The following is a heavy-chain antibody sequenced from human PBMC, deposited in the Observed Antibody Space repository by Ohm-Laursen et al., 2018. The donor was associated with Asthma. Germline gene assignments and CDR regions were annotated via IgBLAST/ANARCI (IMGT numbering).Heavy chain of an antibody. D-gene: IGHD3-3*01. CDR2: ISYDGSNK. J-gene: IGHJ4*02. Sequence: SLRLSCAASGFTFSSYAMHWVRQAPGKGLEWVAVISYDGSNKYYAGSVKGRFTISRDNSKNTLYLQMNSLRAEDTAVYYCARDGPGFTIFGVVIISYYFDYWGQGTLVTVSS. CDR1: GFTFSSYA. V-gene: IGHV3-30-3*01. CDR3: ARDGPGFTIFGVVIISYYFDY.